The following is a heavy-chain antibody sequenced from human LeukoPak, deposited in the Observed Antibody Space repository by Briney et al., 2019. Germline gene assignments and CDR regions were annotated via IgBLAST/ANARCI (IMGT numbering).Heavy chain of an antibody. Sequence: PSETLSLTCTVSGGSISSYYWSWIRQPPGKGLEWIGYIYYTGSTSYNPSLKSRVTISVDTSKNQFSLKLSSVTAADTAVYYCARDLDITIFGVGYYDYWGQGTLVTVSS. CDR1: GGSISSYY. V-gene: IGHV4-59*01. CDR2: IYYTGST. CDR3: ARDLDITIFGVGYYDY. J-gene: IGHJ4*02. D-gene: IGHD3-3*01.